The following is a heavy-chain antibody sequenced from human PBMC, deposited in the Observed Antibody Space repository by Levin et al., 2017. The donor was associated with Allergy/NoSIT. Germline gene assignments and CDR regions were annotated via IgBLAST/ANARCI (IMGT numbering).Heavy chain of an antibody. Sequence: GESLKISCAASGFTFRSYAMHWVRQAPGKGLEWVAVISSDGADKHHADSVKGRFTISRDNSQNTLYLQMNSLRAEDTAVYYCAKDLVRGAADYYFDYWGQGTLVTVSS. V-gene: IGHV3-30*18. J-gene: IGHJ4*02. D-gene: IGHD3-10*01. CDR3: AKDLVRGAADYYFDY. CDR1: GFTFRSYA. CDR2: ISSDGADK.